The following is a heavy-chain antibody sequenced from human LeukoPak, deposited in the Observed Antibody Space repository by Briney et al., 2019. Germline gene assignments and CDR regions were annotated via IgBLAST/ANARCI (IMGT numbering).Heavy chain of an antibody. CDR2: IYPGASDT. V-gene: IGHV5-51*01. J-gene: IGHJ4*02. Sequence: GESLKISCQGSGYSFTSYWIAWVRQLPGKGLEWMGIIYPGASDTRYSPSFQGQVTISADKSINTAYLQWSSLKASDTAIYYCARQVSYFPFGYWGQGTLVTVSS. CDR1: GYSFTSYW. CDR3: ARQVSYFPFGY. D-gene: IGHD5-18*01.